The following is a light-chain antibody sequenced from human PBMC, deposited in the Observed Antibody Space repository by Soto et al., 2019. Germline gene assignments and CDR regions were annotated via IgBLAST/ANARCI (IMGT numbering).Light chain of an antibody. Sequence: DIQMTQSPSSLSASVGDRVTITCQASQDISNYLNWYQQKPGKAPKLLIYDASNLETGVPSRFSGSGSGTDFTFTISNLQPEDIATYYCQQYDNLPTFGQGTKVDIK. CDR2: DAS. V-gene: IGKV1-33*01. J-gene: IGKJ1*01. CDR3: QQYDNLPT. CDR1: QDISNY.